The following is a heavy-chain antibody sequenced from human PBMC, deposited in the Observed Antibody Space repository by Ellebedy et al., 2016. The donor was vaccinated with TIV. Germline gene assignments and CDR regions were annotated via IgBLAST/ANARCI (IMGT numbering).Heavy chain of an antibody. V-gene: IGHV4-39*07. CDR1: GGSISSSSYY. D-gene: IGHD2-8*01. J-gene: IGHJ3*01. CDR2: LNYSGST. CDR3: ARERNGSSDRHGYDV. Sequence: SETLSLTCTVSGGSISSSSYYWVWIRQPPGKGPEWIGSLNYSGSTYYNTSLRSRLLISVSTSKTQCSLNLSSVTAADTAIYFCARERNGSSDRHGYDVWGQGIMVTVSS.